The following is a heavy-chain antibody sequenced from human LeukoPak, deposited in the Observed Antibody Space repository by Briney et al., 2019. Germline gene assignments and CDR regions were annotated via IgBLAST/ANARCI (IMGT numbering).Heavy chain of an antibody. CDR2: IFYGGNT. J-gene: IGHJ4*02. CDR3: ASGTISGVITPQYFHS. CDR1: AGSVSNYY. Sequence: PSETLSLTCSVSAGSVSNYYWSWTRQSPGKRLEWIGNIFYGGNTNYNPSLKSRLTISMDTSKNQFSLRLTSVTAADTAVYFCASGTISGVITPQYFHSWGPGTLVTVSS. D-gene: IGHD3-10*01. V-gene: IGHV4-59*02.